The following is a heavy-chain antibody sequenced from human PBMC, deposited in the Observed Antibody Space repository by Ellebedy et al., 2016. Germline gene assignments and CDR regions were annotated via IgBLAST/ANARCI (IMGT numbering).Heavy chain of an antibody. D-gene: IGHD6-19*01. V-gene: IGHV3-48*04. CDR3: AKCRHINGCLLDY. Sequence: GESLKISCAASAFSFSTSSMNWLRQAPGKGLEWLSSISSTSSIIYYTDSVKGRFSISRDNAKNSLYLQMNSLTAEDTAIYYCAKCRHINGCLLDYWGQGTLVTVSS. CDR1: AFSFSTSS. CDR2: ISSTSSII. J-gene: IGHJ4*02.